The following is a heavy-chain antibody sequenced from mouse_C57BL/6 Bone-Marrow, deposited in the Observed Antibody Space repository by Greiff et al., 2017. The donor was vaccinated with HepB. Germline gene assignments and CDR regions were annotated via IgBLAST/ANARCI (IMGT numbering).Heavy chain of an antibody. CDR3: ARHYYGSRGAMDY. D-gene: IGHD1-1*01. V-gene: IGHV5-15*01. CDR1: GFTFSDYG. CDR2: ISNLAYSI. Sequence: EVKVVESGGGLVQPGGSLKLSCAASGFTFSDYGMAWVRQAPRKGPEWVAFISNLAYSIYYADTVTGRFTISRENAKNTLYLEMSSLRSEDTAMYYCARHYYGSRGAMDYWGQGTSVTVSS. J-gene: IGHJ4*01.